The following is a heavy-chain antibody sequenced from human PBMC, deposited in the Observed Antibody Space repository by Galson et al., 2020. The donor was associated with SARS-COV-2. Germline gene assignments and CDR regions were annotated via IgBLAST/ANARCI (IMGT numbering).Heavy chain of an antibody. D-gene: IGHD3-9*01. CDR2: INHSGST. CDR1: GGSFSGYY. V-gene: IGHV4-34*01. Sequence: SETLSLTCAVYGGSFSGYYWSWIRQPPGKGLEWIGEINHSGSTNYNPSLKSRVTISVDTSKNQFSLKLSSVTAADTAVYYCARAPPLRYFDWSPQRGWFDPWGQGTLVTVSS. J-gene: IGHJ5*02. CDR3: ARAPPLRYFDWSPQRGWFDP.